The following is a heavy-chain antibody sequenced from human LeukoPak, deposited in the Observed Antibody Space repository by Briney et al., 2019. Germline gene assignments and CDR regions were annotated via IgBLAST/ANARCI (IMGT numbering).Heavy chain of an antibody. CDR1: GDSLSSYY. V-gene: IGHV4-4*08. J-gene: IGHJ4*02. CDR2: IHISGTT. CDR3: ARGYFDTSGYSNPFDH. Sequence: PSETLSLTCTVSGDSLSSYYWSWMRQTPVKGLEWIGCIHISGTTIYNPSLKSRVTISVDTSKNQFSLKLSSVTAADTAVYYCARGYFDTSGYSNPFDHWGQGTLVTVSS. D-gene: IGHD3-22*01.